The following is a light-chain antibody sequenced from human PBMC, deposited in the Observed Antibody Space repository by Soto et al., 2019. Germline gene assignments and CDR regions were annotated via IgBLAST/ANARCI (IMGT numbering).Light chain of an antibody. Sequence: QSALTQPRSVCGSPGQSVTISCTGTISDVGGYNYVSWYQQHPGKATKLMIYDVSKRPSGVPDRFYGSKSGKQASLTISGLQAEDVADYYCCSYAGSYTSYVFGTGTKVTV. CDR1: ISDVGGYNY. J-gene: IGLJ1*01. CDR3: CSYAGSYTSYV. V-gene: IGLV2-11*01. CDR2: DVS.